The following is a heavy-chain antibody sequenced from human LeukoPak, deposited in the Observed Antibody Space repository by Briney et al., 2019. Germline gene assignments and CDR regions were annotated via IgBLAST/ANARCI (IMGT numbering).Heavy chain of an antibody. D-gene: IGHD4-17*01. Sequence: PSETLSLTCAVYGGSFSGYYWSWIRQPPGKGLEWIGEINHSGSTNYNPSLKSRVTISVDTSKNQYYLKLSSVTAADTAVYYCARQTTFDYWGQGTLVTVSS. CDR1: GGSFSGYY. V-gene: IGHV4-34*01. J-gene: IGHJ4*02. CDR2: INHSGST. CDR3: ARQTTFDY.